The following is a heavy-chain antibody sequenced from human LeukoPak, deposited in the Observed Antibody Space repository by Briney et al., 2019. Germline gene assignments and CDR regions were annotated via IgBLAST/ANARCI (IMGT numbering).Heavy chain of an antibody. CDR1: GFTFSSSW. J-gene: IGHJ4*02. CDR2: IYSDGSNT. CDR3: VRALGSPLDC. V-gene: IGHV3-74*01. D-gene: IGHD1-26*01. Sequence: TGGSLRLSCAASGFTFSSSWMHWVRQAPGQGLVWVSRIYSDGSNTPYADSVKGRFTLFRDNAKSTLYLQMNSLRAEDTAVYYCVRALGSPLDCWGQGTLVTVSS.